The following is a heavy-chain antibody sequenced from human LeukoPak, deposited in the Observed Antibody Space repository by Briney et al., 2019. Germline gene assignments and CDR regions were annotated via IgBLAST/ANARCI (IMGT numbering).Heavy chain of an antibody. D-gene: IGHD3-22*01. CDR3: ATNSDNYSDSSGPTQH. V-gene: IGHV3-53*01. J-gene: IGHJ1*01. Sequence: GSLTLSCAAPGLTLSSKYMSWVRKAPGKGLIWVGVIYGGGHREYADSVKGRFTLSRDISKNTVYLQMNSLSPEDTAIYYCATNSDNYSDSSGPTQHWGQGSLVTVSS. CDR2: IYGGGHR. CDR1: GLTLSSKY.